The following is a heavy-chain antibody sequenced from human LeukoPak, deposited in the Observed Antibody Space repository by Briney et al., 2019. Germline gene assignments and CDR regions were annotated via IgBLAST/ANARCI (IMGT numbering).Heavy chain of an antibody. CDR2: IKSKTDEGTT. CDR1: GFTFTNAW. Sequence: GGSLRLSCAASGFTFTNAWMSWVRQAPGQGLEWVGRIKSKTDEGTTEYAAPVKGRFTISRHDSENSLYLQLNSLKSEDTAVYYCTTVVFTAMVRSNYWGQGTLVTVSS. D-gene: IGHD5-18*01. J-gene: IGHJ4*02. CDR3: TTVVFTAMVRSNY. V-gene: IGHV3-15*01.